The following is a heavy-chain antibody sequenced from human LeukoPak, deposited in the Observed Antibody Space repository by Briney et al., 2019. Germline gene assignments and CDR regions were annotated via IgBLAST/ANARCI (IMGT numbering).Heavy chain of an antibody. CDR2: IKQDGSKK. CDR1: GFTFSSYW. Sequence: QPGGSLRLSCAASGFTFSSYWMSWGRQAPGEGLEWVANIKQDGSKKNYVDSVKGRFTISRDNAKNSLYLQMNSLRVEDTAVYYCARFISLGGWGQGAPVTVSS. D-gene: IGHD3-10*01. CDR3: ARFISLGG. V-gene: IGHV3-7*01. J-gene: IGHJ4*02.